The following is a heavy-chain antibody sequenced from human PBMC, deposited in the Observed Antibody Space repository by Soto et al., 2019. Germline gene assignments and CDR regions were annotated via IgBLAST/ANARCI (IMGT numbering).Heavy chain of an antibody. D-gene: IGHD7-27*01. Sequence: EVQLLESGGGLVQPGGSLRLSCAASGFTFSSYAMSWVRQAPGKGLEWVSDISGSGGSTYYADSVKGRFTFFRDNSKNTLYLQMNSLRAEDTAVYYCAKSFAYAWGALDYWGQGTLVTVSS. CDR2: ISGSGGST. J-gene: IGHJ4*02. CDR1: GFTFSSYA. CDR3: AKSFAYAWGALDY. V-gene: IGHV3-23*01.